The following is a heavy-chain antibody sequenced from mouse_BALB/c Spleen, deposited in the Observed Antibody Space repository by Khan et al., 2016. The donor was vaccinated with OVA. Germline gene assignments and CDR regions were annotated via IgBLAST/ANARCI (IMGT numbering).Heavy chain of an antibody. CDR2: INPSNDYT. Sequence: QVQLKQSGAELARPGASVKMSCKTSGYTFTTYTLHWVKQRPGRSLEWIGYINPSNDYTNYNQKFKDKSTLTADKSSSTAYMQVSSLTSEDSAVYYCARSGQLGLRGGFTYWGQGTLVTVSA. D-gene: IGHD3-2*01. V-gene: IGHV1-4*01. CDR1: GYTFTTYT. J-gene: IGHJ3*01. CDR3: ARSGQLGLRGGFTY.